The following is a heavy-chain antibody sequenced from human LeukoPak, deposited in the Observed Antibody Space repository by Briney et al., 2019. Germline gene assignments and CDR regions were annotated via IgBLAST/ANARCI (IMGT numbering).Heavy chain of an antibody. CDR2: INHSGST. CDR3: AVYSSGLLS. CDR1: GGSFSGYY. V-gene: IGHV4-34*01. D-gene: IGHD6-19*01. J-gene: IGHJ5*02. Sequence: SSETLSLTCAVYGGSFSGYYWSWTRQPPGKGLEWIGEINHSGSTNYNPSLKSRVTISVDTSKNQFSLKLSSVTAADTAVYYCAVYSSGLLSWGQGTLVTVSS.